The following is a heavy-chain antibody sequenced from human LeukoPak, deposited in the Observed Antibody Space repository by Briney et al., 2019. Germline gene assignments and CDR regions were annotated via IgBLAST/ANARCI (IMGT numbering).Heavy chain of an antibody. J-gene: IGHJ4*02. CDR2: MYSSGST. Sequence: SETLSLTCTVSGGSISSSSYYWGWIRQPPGKGLEWIGSMYSSGSTYYNPSLKSRVTISVDTSKNQFSLKLRSVTAADTAVYYCARVRDNSGYDGGLDYWGQGSLVTVSS. CDR1: GGSISSSSYY. CDR3: ARVRDNSGYDGGLDY. D-gene: IGHD5-12*01. V-gene: IGHV4-39*07.